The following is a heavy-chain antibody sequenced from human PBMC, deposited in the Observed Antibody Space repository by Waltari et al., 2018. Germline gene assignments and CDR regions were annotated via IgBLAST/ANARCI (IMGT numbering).Heavy chain of an antibody. Sequence: EVQLVESGGGLVQPGGSLRLSCAASGFTFSSYSMHWVRQAPGKGLGLVSFIGCSTVTIYDADSVKCRFTICGDSEKNSEYLQKSILRAEDTAVYYCARSRSYYDCSGYDAFDIWGQGTMVAVSS. D-gene: IGHD3-22*01. CDR1: GFTFSSYS. V-gene: IGHV3-48*04. CDR2: IGCSTVTI. CDR3: ARSRSYYDCSGYDAFDI. J-gene: IGHJ3*02.